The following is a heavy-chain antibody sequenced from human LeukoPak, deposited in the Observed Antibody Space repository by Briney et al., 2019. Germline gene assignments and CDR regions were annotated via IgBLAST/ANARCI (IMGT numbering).Heavy chain of an antibody. CDR1: GGTFSSYA. CDR2: IIPIFGTA. V-gene: IGHV1-69*13. Sequence: SVQVSCKASGGTFSSYAISWVRQAPGQGLEWMGGIIPIFGTANYAQKFQGRVTITADESTSTAYMELSSLRSEDTAVYYCASTGKQQLVPGLGFDPWGQGTLVTVSS. D-gene: IGHD6-13*01. CDR3: ASTGKQQLVPGLGFDP. J-gene: IGHJ5*02.